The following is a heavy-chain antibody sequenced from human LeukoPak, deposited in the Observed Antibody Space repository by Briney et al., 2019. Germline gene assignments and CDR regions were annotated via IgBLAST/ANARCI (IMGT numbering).Heavy chain of an antibody. CDR3: ATGRSGWYDYFDY. J-gene: IGHJ4*02. V-gene: IGHV3-23*01. CDR1: GFAFSKYA. CDR2: ISAGGGST. Sequence: GGSLRLSCAASGFAFSKYAMSWVRQAPGKGLEWISAISAGGGSTYYADSVKGQLTISRDNPKNTVFLQMNFLEAEDTAVYYCATGRSGWYDYFDYWGQGTLVTVSS. D-gene: IGHD6-19*01.